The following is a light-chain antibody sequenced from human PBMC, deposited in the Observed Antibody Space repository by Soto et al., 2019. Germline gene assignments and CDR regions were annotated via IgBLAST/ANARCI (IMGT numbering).Light chain of an antibody. Sequence: EIVLTQSPGTLSLSPGERATLSCRASQRLSVTYIAWYQQKPGQAPRLLVQGASRRANGFPDRFSGIGSGTDLTRTITGLEHEDFQVYYCQQSGGSPTTFGQGTRGQIK. V-gene: IGKV3-20*01. CDR1: QRLSVTY. CDR3: QQSGGSPTT. CDR2: GAS. J-gene: IGKJ1*01.